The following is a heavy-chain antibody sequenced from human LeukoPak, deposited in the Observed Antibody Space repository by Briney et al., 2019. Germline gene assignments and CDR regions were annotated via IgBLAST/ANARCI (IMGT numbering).Heavy chain of an antibody. CDR2: IYTSGST. V-gene: IGHV4-38-2*02. CDR1: GYSISSGYY. D-gene: IGHD5-18*01. CDR3: ARVGVGDTANYYFDY. J-gene: IGHJ4*02. Sequence: ASETLSLTCTVSGYSISSGYYWGWIRQPPGKGLEWIGSIYTSGSTNYNPSLKSRVTMSVDTSKNQFSLKLSSVTAADTAVYYCARVGVGDTANYYFDYWGQGTLVTVSS.